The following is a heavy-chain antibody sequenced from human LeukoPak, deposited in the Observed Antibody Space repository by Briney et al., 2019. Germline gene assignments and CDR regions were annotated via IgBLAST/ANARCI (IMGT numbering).Heavy chain of an antibody. J-gene: IGHJ4*02. Sequence: SETLSLTCTVSGGSISSSSYYWGWIRQPPGKGLEWIGSIHYSGSTYYNPSLKSRVTISVDTSKNQFSLKLSSVTAADTAVYYCARRRWGLLFPFDYWGQGTLVTVSS. CDR1: GGSISSSSYY. D-gene: IGHD2-21*01. V-gene: IGHV4-39*01. CDR2: IHYSGST. CDR3: ARRRWGLLFPFDY.